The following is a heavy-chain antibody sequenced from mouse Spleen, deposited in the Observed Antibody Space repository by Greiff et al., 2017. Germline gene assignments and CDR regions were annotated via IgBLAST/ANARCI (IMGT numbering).Heavy chain of an antibody. CDR2: IDPSDSYT. Sequence: QVQLQQPGAELVKPGASVKLSCKASGYTFTSYWMQWVKQRPGQGLEWIGEIDPSDSYTNYNQKFQGKATLTVDTSSSTAYMQLSSLTSEDSAVYYCAIYRYDDAMDYWGQGTSVTVSS. CDR1: GYTFTSYW. J-gene: IGHJ4*01. CDR3: AIYRYDDAMDY. V-gene: IGHV1-50*01. D-gene: IGHD2-14*01.